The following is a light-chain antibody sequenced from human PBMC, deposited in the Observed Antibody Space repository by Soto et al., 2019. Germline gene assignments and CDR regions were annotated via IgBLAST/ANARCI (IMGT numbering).Light chain of an antibody. V-gene: IGKV3-15*01. CDR1: QSVSSN. Sequence: EIVMTQSPGTLSVSPAERATPSCRASQSVSSNLAWYQQKPGQAPRLLIYGASTRATGIPARFSGSGSGTEFTLTISSLQSEDFALYYCQQYNNWPLTVGGGTKVEIK. CDR2: GAS. CDR3: QQYNNWPLT. J-gene: IGKJ4*01.